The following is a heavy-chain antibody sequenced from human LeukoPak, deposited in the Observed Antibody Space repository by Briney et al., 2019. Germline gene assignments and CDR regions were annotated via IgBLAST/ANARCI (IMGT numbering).Heavy chain of an antibody. J-gene: IGHJ4*02. CDR2: ISYDGSNK. CDR3: AKAESSSWYWYSDH. Sequence: GGSLRLSCAASGFTFSSYAMHWVRQAPGKGLEWVAVISYDGSNKYYADSVKGRFTISRDNSKNSLYLQMNSLRIEDTAVYYCAKAESSSWYWYSDHWGQGTLVTVSS. D-gene: IGHD6-13*01. CDR1: GFTFSSYA. V-gene: IGHV3-30-3*01.